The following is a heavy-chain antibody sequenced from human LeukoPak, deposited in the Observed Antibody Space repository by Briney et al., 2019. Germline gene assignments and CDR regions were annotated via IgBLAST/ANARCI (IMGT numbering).Heavy chain of an antibody. Sequence: PGRSLRLSCAASGFTFSSYGMHWVRQAPGKGLEWVAVISYNGSNKYYADSVKGRFTISRDNSKNTLYLQMNSLRAEDTAVYYCAKAEVDVSIRGCPDYWGQGTLVTVSS. D-gene: IGHD2-15*01. CDR1: GFTFSSYG. CDR2: ISYNGSNK. V-gene: IGHV3-30*18. J-gene: IGHJ4*02. CDR3: AKAEVDVSIRGCPDY.